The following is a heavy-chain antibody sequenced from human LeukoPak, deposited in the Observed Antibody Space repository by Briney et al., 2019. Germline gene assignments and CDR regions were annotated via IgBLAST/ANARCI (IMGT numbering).Heavy chain of an antibody. CDR2: ISGSGSTI. V-gene: IGHV3-48*03. CDR3: ARQDRYFHY. J-gene: IGHJ4*02. Sequence: PGGSLRLSCAASGFNLSSYEMNWVRQAPGKGLEWVSYISGSGSTIYYADSVKGRFTISRDNAKNSLYLQMNSLRAEDTAVYYCARQDRYFHYWGQGTLVTVSS. D-gene: IGHD2-15*01. CDR1: GFNLSSYE.